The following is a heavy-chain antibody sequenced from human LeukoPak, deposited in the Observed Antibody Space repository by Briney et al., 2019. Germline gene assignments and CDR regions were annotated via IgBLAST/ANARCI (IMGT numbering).Heavy chain of an antibody. D-gene: IGHD4-17*01. CDR2: INPNSGGT. Sequence: GASVKVSCKASGYTFIGYYMHWVRQAPGQGLEWMGWINPNSGGTNYAQKFQGRVTMTRDTSISTAYMELSRLRSDDTAVYYCASPATTVTTGAAFDIWGQGTMVTVSS. V-gene: IGHV1-2*02. CDR1: GYTFIGYY. J-gene: IGHJ3*02. CDR3: ASPATTVTTGAAFDI.